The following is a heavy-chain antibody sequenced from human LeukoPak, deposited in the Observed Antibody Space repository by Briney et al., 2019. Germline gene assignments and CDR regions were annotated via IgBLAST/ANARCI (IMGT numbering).Heavy chain of an antibody. CDR2: IYYSGST. CDR3: ARDRGYGDYELPYYYYYYGMDV. Sequence: SETLSLTCTVSGGSISSYYWSWIRQPPGKGLEWIGYIYYSGSTNYNPSLKSRVTISVDTSKNQFSLKLSPVTAADTAVYYCARDRGYGDYELPYYYYYYGMDVWGQGTTVTVSS. J-gene: IGHJ6*02. D-gene: IGHD4-17*01. CDR1: GGSISSYY. V-gene: IGHV4-59*01.